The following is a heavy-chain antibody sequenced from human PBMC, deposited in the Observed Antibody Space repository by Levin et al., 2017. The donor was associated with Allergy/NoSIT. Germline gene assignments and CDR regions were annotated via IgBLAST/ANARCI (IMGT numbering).Heavy chain of an antibody. D-gene: IGHD6-19*01. J-gene: IGHJ6*02. V-gene: IGHV3-30*18. CDR3: VNEQWLLRQSERVDYGMDV. CDR2: ISYNGADE. CDR1: RFTFNGYA. Sequence: QRGESLKISCAASRFTFNGYAMHWVRQAPGKGLEWVSLISYNGADEYYADSVKGRFTISRDKSQNTLYLQMNSLRVEDSAIYYCVNEQWLLRQSERVDYGMDVWGQGTTVTVS.